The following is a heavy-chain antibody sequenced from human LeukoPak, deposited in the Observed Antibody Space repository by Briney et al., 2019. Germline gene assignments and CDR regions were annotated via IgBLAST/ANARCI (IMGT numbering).Heavy chain of an antibody. D-gene: IGHD1-14*01. CDR1: GFTFSNYG. CDR2: IRYDGNNK. J-gene: IGHJ4*02. CDR3: VKDNPLDY. Sequence: GSLRLSCAASGFTFSNYGMLWVRQAPGKGLEWVAFIRYDGNNKLYADSMKGRFTISRDNSKNTLYLHINSLRAEDTAVYYCVKDNPLDYWGQGTLVIVSS. V-gene: IGHV3-30*02.